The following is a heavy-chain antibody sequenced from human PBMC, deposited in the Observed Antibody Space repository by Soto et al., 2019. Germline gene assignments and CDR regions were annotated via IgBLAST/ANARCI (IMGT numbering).Heavy chain of an antibody. V-gene: IGHV4-34*01. D-gene: IGHD3-9*01. J-gene: IGHJ4*02. CDR2: INHSGST. CDR1: GGSFSGYY. CDR3: ERGGYDILTGYHVDY. Sequence: PSETLSLTCAVYGGSFSGYYWSWIRQPPGKGLEWIGEINHSGSTNYNPSLKSRVTISVDTSKNQFSLKLSSVTAADTAVYYCERGGYDILTGYHVDYWGQGTLVTVSS.